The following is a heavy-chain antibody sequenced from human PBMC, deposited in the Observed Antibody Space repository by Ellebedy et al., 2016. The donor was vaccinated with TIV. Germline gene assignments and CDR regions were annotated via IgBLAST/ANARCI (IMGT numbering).Heavy chain of an antibody. D-gene: IGHD5-24*01. J-gene: IGHJ4*02. CDR3: ARVSEMATSQFIDY. CDR1: GGSFSGYY. V-gene: IGHV4-59*08. Sequence: SQTLSLTCAVYGGSFSGYYWSWIRQPPGKGLEWIGYIYYSGSTNYNPSLKSRVTISVDTSKNQFSLKLSSVTAADTAVYYCARVSEMATSQFIDYWGQGTLVTVSS. CDR2: IYYSGST.